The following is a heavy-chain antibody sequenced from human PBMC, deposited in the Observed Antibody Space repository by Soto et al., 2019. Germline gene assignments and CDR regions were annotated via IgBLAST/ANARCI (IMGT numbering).Heavy chain of an antibody. V-gene: IGHV1-69*13. CDR3: ARTPAAAPSHFDY. Sequence: SVKVSCKASGGTFSSYAISWVRQAPGQGLEWMGGIIPIFGTANYAQKFQGRVTITADESTSTAYMELSSLRSEDTAVYYCARTPAAAPSHFDYWGQGTLVTVPS. CDR1: GGTFSSYA. J-gene: IGHJ4*02. D-gene: IGHD2-2*01. CDR2: IIPIFGTA.